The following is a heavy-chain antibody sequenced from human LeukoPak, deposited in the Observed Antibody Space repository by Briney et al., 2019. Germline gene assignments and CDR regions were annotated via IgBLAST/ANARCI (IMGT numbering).Heavy chain of an antibody. J-gene: IGHJ4*02. Sequence: GSSLRLSCAASGLSFSSYAMHWVRQAPGKGLEWVAVISYDGTEKYYGDSVKGRFTTSRDNSKNTLYLQMNSLRAEDTALYYCARDGHGVPLDYWGQGTLVTVST. V-gene: IGHV3-30-3*01. CDR1: GLSFSSYA. D-gene: IGHD4-17*01. CDR3: ARDGHGVPLDY. CDR2: ISYDGTEK.